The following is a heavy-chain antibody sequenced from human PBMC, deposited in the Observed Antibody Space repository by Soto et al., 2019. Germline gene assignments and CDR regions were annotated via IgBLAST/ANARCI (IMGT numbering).Heavy chain of an antibody. J-gene: IGHJ4*02. Sequence: QVQLVQSGAEVKEPGASVKVSCKASGYILSSYNMHWVRQAPGQGLEWMGMINPSGGRTSYAQKFHDRVNMTRDTSANTVYMELSSRRSGDTAVYYCAGTHCAADCPRRDFDYWGQGTLVTVSS. D-gene: IGHD2-21*02. CDR2: INPSGGRT. V-gene: IGHV1-46*01. CDR3: AGTHCAADCPRRDFDY. CDR1: GYILSSYN.